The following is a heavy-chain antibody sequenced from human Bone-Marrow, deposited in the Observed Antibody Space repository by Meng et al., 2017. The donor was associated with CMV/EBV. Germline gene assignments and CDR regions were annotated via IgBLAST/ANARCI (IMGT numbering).Heavy chain of an antibody. J-gene: IGHJ6*02. D-gene: IGHD3-3*01. Sequence: GESLKISCAASGFTFSSYSMNWVRQAPGKGLEWVSSISSSSSYIYYADSVKGRFTISRDNSKNTLYLQMSGLRTDDTAVYFCARDYDRYNGMDIWGQGTTVTVSS. CDR2: ISSSSSYI. CDR1: GFTFSSYS. V-gene: IGHV3-21*01. CDR3: ARDYDRYNGMDI.